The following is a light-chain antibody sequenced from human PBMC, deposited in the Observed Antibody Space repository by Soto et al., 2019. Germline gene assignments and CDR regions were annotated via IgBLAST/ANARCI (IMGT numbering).Light chain of an antibody. CDR3: QSYDSSNHAVV. V-gene: IGLV6-57*03. CDR1: SGSIASNY. Sequence: NFMLTQPHSVSESPGKTVTISCTRSSGSIASNYVQWYQQRPGRAPTTVIYEDNQRPSGVPDRFSGSIDSSSNSASLTISGLKTEDEADYYWQSYDSSNHAVVFGGGTKLTVL. CDR2: EDN. J-gene: IGLJ2*01.